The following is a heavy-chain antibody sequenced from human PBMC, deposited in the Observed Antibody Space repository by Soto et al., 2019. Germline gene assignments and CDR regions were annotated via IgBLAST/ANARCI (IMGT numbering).Heavy chain of an antibody. CDR1: GFTFSSYA. Sequence: GGSLRLSCAASGFTFSSYAMSWVRQAPGKGLEWVSAISGSGGSTYYADSVKGRFTISRDNSKNTLYLQMNSLRAEDTAVYYCAKDYVLLWFGELRHHVHYGMDVWGQGTTVTVSS. J-gene: IGHJ6*02. CDR2: ISGSGGST. V-gene: IGHV3-23*01. CDR3: AKDYVLLWFGELRHHVHYGMDV. D-gene: IGHD3-10*01.